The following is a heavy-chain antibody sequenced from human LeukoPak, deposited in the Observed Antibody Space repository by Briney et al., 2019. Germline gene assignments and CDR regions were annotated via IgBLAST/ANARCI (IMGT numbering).Heavy chain of an antibody. CDR3: ARLGRLDGYVFDY. Sequence: PSETLSLTCTVSGGSISGHYWSWLRQPPGKGLEWIAYIYNSATTNYSPSLKSRVTISVDACKNQFSLNLSSVTAADTAVYYCARLGRLDGYVFDYWGQGTLVTVSS. CDR2: IYNSATT. D-gene: IGHD5-24*01. J-gene: IGHJ4*02. V-gene: IGHV4-59*08. CDR1: GGSISGHY.